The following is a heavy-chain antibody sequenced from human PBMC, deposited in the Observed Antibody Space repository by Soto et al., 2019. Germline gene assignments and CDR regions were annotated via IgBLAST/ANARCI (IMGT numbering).Heavy chain of an antibody. V-gene: IGHV4-34*01. CDR3: ARDTSGRIAWPDALEI. J-gene: IGHJ3*02. Sequence: QVQLQQWGAGLLKPSETLSLTCAVYGGSFSGYYWSWIRQPPGKGLEWIGEITHSGRTNYNPSLKIRVTISVATSKNQCSLKLSSVTAADTAVYYCARDTSGRIAWPDALEIWGQGRMVTVGS. CDR2: ITHSGRT. CDR1: GGSFSGYY.